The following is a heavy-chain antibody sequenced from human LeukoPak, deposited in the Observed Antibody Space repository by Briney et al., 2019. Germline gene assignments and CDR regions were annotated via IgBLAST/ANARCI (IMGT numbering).Heavy chain of an antibody. CDR3: ARTPNLKLDSSGYYLDY. J-gene: IGHJ4*02. D-gene: IGHD3-22*01. Sequence: ASVKVSCKASGYTFTRYYIHWVRQAPGQRLEWVGWVNPNSGGTNYAQKFQGRVTMTRDTSISTAYMELSRLRSDDTAVYYCARTPNLKLDSSGYYLDYWGQGTLVTVSS. V-gene: IGHV1-2*02. CDR2: VNPNSGGT. CDR1: GYTFTRYY.